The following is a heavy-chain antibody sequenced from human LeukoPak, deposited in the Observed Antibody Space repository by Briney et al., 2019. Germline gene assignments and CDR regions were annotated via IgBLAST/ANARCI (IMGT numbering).Heavy chain of an antibody. J-gene: IGHJ4*02. CDR3: AKDGLGYYFDY. V-gene: IGHV3-23*01. Sequence: GGSLRLSCAASGFTFSNYAVTWVRQTPGKGLEWVSTVSGSGGSTYYADSVKGRFTISRDNSKSTLYLQMNSLRAEDTAVYYCAKDGLGYYFDYWGQGTLVTVSS. D-gene: IGHD6-19*01. CDR1: GFTFSNYA. CDR2: VSGSGGST.